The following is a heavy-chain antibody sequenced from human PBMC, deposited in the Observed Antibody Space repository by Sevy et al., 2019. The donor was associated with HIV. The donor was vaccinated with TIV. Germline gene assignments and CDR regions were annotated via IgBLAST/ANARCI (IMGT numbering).Heavy chain of an antibody. J-gene: IGHJ2*01. Sequence: SETLSLTCTVSGGSISSGGYYWGCIRQHPGKGLEWIGYIYYSGSTYYNPSLKTRFTISVDTSKNQFSLKLSSVTAADTAVYYCASCTTWYFDLWGRGTLVTVSS. V-gene: IGHV4-31*03. CDR1: GGSISSGGYY. CDR3: ASCTTWYFDL. D-gene: IGHD1-1*01. CDR2: IYYSGST.